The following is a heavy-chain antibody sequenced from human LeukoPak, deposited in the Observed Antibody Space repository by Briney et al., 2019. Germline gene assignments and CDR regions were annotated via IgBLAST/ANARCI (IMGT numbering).Heavy chain of an antibody. CDR1: GFTFDDYA. CDR2: ISWNSGSI. CDR3: AKDIGYYDSSGYVDY. V-gene: IGHV3-9*01. J-gene: IGHJ4*02. D-gene: IGHD3-22*01. Sequence: PGRSLRLSCAASGFTFDDYAMHWVRQAPGKGLEWVSGISWNSGSIGYADSVKGRFTISRDNAKNSLYLQMNSLRAEDTALYYCAKDIGYYDSSGYVDYWGQGTLITVSS.